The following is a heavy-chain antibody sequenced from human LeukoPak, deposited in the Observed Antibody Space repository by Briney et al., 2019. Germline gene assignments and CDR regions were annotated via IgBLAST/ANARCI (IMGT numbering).Heavy chain of an antibody. CDR3: ATVANIVATKRGYYFDY. D-gene: IGHD5-12*01. J-gene: IGHJ4*02. V-gene: IGHV1-69*01. CDR2: IIPIFGTA. Sequence: SVKVSCKASGGTFSSYAISWVRRAPGQGLEWMGGIIPIFGTANYAQKFQGRVTITADESTSTAYMELSSLRSEDTAVYYCATVANIVATKRGYYFDYWGQGTLVTVSS. CDR1: GGTFSSYA.